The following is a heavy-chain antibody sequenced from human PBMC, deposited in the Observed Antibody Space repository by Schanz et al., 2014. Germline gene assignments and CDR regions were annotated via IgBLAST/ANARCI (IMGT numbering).Heavy chain of an antibody. D-gene: IGHD1-26*01. J-gene: IGHJ4*02. CDR2: IWYDGSNK. V-gene: IGHV3-33*08. CDR1: GFTFSSYA. CDR3: ARDHTTESYYSAGPPIDY. Sequence: AQLLESGGGLVQPGGSLRLSCAASGFTFSSYAMSWVRQAPGKGLEWVAVIWYDGSNKYYADSVKGRFTISRDNSKNTLFLQMNSLRAEDTAVYYCARDHTTESYYSAGPPIDYWGQGTLVTVSS.